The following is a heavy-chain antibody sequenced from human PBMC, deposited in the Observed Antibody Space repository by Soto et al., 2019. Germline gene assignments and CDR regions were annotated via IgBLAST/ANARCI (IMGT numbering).Heavy chain of an antibody. V-gene: IGHV3-23*01. J-gene: IGHJ3*02. CDR1: GFTFSSYA. D-gene: IGHD3-9*01. CDR2: ISGSGGST. CDR3: AKDQILLRYFDWFADAFDI. Sequence: GGSLRLSCAASGFTFSSYAMSWVRQAPGKGLEWVSAISGSGGSTYYADSVKGRFTISRDNSKNTLYLQMNSLRAGETAVYYCAKDQILLRYFDWFADAFDIWGQGTMVTVSS.